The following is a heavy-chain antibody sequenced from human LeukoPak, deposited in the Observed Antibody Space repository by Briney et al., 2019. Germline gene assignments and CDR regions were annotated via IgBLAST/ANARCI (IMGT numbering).Heavy chain of an antibody. V-gene: IGHV3-48*04. J-gene: IGHJ3*02. CDR3: ARAVSSSWYFDAFDI. CDR1: GFTFSSYS. D-gene: IGHD6-13*01. CDR2: ISSSSSTI. Sequence: GGSLRLSCAASGFTFSSYSMNWVRQAPGKGLEWVSYISSSSSTIYYADSVKGRFTISRDNAKNSLYLQMNSLRAEDTAVYYCARAVSSSWYFDAFDIWGQGTMVTVSS.